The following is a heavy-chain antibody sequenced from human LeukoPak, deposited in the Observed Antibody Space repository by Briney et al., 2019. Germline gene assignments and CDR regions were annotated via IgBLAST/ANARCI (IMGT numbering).Heavy chain of an antibody. Sequence: AGGSLRLSCAASGFTFSSYGMHWVRQAPGKGLEWEAVIWYDGSNKYYADSVKGRFTISRDNSKNTLYLQMNSLRAEDTAVYYCARTTSRYCGGDCGAFDIWGQGTMVTVSS. CDR2: IWYDGSNK. CDR1: GFTFSSYG. V-gene: IGHV3-33*01. D-gene: IGHD2-21*02. J-gene: IGHJ3*02. CDR3: ARTTSRYCGGDCGAFDI.